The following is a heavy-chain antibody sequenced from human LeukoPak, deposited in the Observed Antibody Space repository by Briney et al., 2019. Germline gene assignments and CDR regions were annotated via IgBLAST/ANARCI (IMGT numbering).Heavy chain of an antibody. CDR1: GLTVSRHY. CDR2: ISTGGSA. Sequence: GGSLRLSCVASGLTVSRHYMTWVRQAPGKGLEWLSVISTGGSANYADSVKGRFTISRDNSKNILYIQMNSLRAEDTGVYYCARDDYYDSSGLDYWGQGTLVTVSS. CDR3: ARDDYYDSSGLDY. V-gene: IGHV3-53*01. D-gene: IGHD3-22*01. J-gene: IGHJ4*02.